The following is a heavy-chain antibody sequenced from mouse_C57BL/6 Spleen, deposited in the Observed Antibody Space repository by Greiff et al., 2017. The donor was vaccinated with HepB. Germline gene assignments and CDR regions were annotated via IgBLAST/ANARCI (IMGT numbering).Heavy chain of an antibody. D-gene: IGHD1-1*01. CDR2: ISGGGGNT. J-gene: IGHJ1*03. CDR1: GFTFSSYT. Sequence: DVMLVESGGGLVKPGGSLKLSCAASGFTFSSYTMSWVRQTPEKRLEWVATISGGGGNTYYPDSVKGRFTISRDNAKNTLYLQMSSLRSEDTALYYCARQRGTTVVPHWYFDVWGTGTTVTVSS. V-gene: IGHV5-9*01. CDR3: ARQRGTTVVPHWYFDV.